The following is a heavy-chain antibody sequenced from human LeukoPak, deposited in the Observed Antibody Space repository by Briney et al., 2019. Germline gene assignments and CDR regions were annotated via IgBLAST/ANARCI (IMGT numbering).Heavy chain of an antibody. CDR3: ARAPPLIAAAGQNYFDY. J-gene: IGHJ4*02. V-gene: IGHV1-69*13. D-gene: IGHD6-13*01. CDR1: GGTFSSYA. CDR2: IIPIFGTA. Sequence: ASVKVSCKASGGTFSSYAISWVRQAPGQGLEWMGGIIPIFGTANYAQKFQGRVTITADESTSTAYMELSSLRSEDTAVYYCARAPPLIAAAGQNYFDYWGQGTLVTVSS.